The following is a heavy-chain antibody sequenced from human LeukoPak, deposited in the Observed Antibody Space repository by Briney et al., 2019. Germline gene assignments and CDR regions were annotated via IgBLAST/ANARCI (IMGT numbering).Heavy chain of an antibody. CDR1: GFTFSSYE. Sequence: GGSLRLSCAASGFTFSSYEMNWVRQAPGKGPEWVSYISSSGTTISYAQSVKGRFTITRDNAQNSLTLHMNTLRADDTAVYYCAKDGGTHFDHWGQGTLVTVSS. V-gene: IGHV3-48*03. J-gene: IGHJ4*02. CDR3: AKDGGTHFDH. D-gene: IGHD1-26*01. CDR2: ISSSGTTI.